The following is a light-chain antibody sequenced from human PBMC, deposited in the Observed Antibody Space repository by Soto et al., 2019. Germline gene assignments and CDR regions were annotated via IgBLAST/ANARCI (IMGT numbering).Light chain of an antibody. CDR2: KDS. J-gene: IGLJ2*01. Sequence: SYELTQPPSVSVSPGQTARITCSVDALPKQYAYWYQQKPGQAPVLVIYKDSERPSGIPERFSGCRSGTTVTLTISGVQAADDADYYWQSADSSGTYVVFGGGTQLTVL. V-gene: IGLV3-25*03. CDR3: QSADSSGTYVV. CDR1: ALPKQY.